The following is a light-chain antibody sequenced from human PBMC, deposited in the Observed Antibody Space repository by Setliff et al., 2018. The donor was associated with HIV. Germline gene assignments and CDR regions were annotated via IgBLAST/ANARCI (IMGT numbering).Light chain of an antibody. V-gene: IGLV2-14*01. CDR3: SSYTSSNSWV. CDR1: SSDVGGYDL. J-gene: IGLJ3*02. Sequence: ALTQPASVSGSPGQSITISCTGSSSDVGGYDLVSWYQQHPGKAPQLMIYEVNDRPSGVSDRFSGSKSGNTASLIISGLQAEDEGDYYCSSYTSSNSWVFGGGTKVTVL. CDR2: EVN.